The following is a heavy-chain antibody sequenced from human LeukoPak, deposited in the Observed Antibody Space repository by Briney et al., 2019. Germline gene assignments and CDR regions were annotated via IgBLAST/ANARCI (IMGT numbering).Heavy chain of an antibody. J-gene: IGHJ4*01. V-gene: IGHV1-18*01. Sequence: ASVPVPYKASGYTFTSYGSSWVRQAPGQGLEWMGWISAYNGNTNYAQKLQGRVTMTTDTSTSTAYMELRSLRFDDTAVYYCARDTLHCGGECYSAPYFDYWGHGTLVIVSS. D-gene: IGHD2-21*01. CDR2: ISAYNGNT. CDR1: GYTFTSYG. CDR3: ARDTLHCGGECYSAPYFDY.